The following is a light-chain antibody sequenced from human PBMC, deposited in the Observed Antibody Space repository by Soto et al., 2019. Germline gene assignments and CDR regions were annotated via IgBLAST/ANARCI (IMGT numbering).Light chain of an antibody. CDR3: QQYYSTPWT. CDR1: QSVLYSPNNKNY. CDR2: WAS. Sequence: DIVMTQSPDSLAVSLGERATFNCKSSQSVLYSPNNKNYLAWYQQKPGQPPKLLIYWASTRESGVPERFSGSGSGTDFTLTISSLQAEDVAVYYCQQYYSTPWTFGQGTKVEI. J-gene: IGKJ1*01. V-gene: IGKV4-1*01.